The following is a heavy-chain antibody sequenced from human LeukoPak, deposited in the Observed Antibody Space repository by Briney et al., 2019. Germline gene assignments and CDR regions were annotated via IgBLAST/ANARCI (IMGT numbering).Heavy chain of an antibody. CDR2: ITDSGSSI. J-gene: IGHJ6*02. CDR1: GFTFRDYN. D-gene: IGHD3-9*01. V-gene: IGHV3-11*01. CDR3: ARSIGLTGGGVDV. Sequence: GGSLRLSCAASGFTFRDYNMNWVRQAPGQGLEWVSYITDSGSSIHYADSVNGRFTIPRDNAKNSLYLQMNSLRAEDSAVYYCARSIGLTGGGVDVWGRGTTVTVSS.